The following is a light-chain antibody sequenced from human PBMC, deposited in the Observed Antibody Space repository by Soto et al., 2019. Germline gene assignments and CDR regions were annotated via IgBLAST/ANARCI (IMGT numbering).Light chain of an antibody. V-gene: IGKV3-20*01. CDR3: QHYGDSPFT. Sequence: EIVLTQSPGTLSLSPGERATLSCRASQSVRSSFLAWYQQKPGQAPRLLIYGASGRATGIPDSFSGSGSGTVVTLTISRLEPEDFAVYYCQHYGDSPFTFGPGTKVDIK. CDR2: GAS. CDR1: QSVRSSF. J-gene: IGKJ3*01.